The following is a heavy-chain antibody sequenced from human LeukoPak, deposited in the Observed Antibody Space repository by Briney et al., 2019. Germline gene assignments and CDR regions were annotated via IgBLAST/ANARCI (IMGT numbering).Heavy chain of an antibody. D-gene: IGHD3-3*01. V-gene: IGHV4-39*01. CDR2: IYYSGTT. J-gene: IGHJ4*02. CDR3: ARLPRYDFWS. Sequence: SETLSLTCIVSGGSISSTNFYWGWIRQPPGKGLEWIGSIYYSGTTYYNPSLKSRVTISVDTSKKQFSLKLSSVTAADTAVYYCARLPRYDFWSWGQGTLVTVSS. CDR1: GGSISSTNFY.